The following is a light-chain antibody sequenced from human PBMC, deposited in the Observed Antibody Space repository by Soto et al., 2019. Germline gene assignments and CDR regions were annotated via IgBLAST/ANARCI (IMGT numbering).Light chain of an antibody. CDR2: EGS. V-gene: IGLV2-23*01. J-gene: IGLJ2*01. Sequence: QSVLTQPASVSGSPGQSITISCTGTSSDVGSYNLVSWCQQHPGKAPKLMIYEGSKRPSGVSNRFSGSKSGNTASLTISGLQAEDEADYYCCSFAGLNTLLFGGGTKLTVL. CDR3: CSFAGLNTLL. CDR1: SSDVGSYNL.